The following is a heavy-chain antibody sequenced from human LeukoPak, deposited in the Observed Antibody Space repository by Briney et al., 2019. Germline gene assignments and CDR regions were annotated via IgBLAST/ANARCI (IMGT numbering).Heavy chain of an antibody. J-gene: IGHJ4*02. Sequence: GGSLRLSCAASGFTFSSYAMNWVRQAPGKGLEWVSAISHSGASTYYADSVKGRFTISRDNSKDTVSLQMHSLRAEDTATYYCAKDDGWLHYYHWGQGTLVTVSS. CDR3: AKDDGWLHYYH. V-gene: IGHV3-23*01. D-gene: IGHD3-10*01. CDR2: ISHSGAST. CDR1: GFTFSSYA.